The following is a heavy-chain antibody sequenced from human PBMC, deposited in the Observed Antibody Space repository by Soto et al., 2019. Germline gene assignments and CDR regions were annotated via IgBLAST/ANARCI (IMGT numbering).Heavy chain of an antibody. CDR2: ISDDGSNK. Sequence: QAGGSLRLSCAASGFTFSSYAMHWVRQAPGKGLEWVAVISDDGSNKYYADSVKGRFTISRDNSKNTLYLQMSSLRAEDTAVYYCARTTYSSSPEGMDVWGQGTTVTVSS. J-gene: IGHJ6*02. D-gene: IGHD6-6*01. V-gene: IGHV3-30-3*01. CDR3: ARTTYSSSPEGMDV. CDR1: GFTFSSYA.